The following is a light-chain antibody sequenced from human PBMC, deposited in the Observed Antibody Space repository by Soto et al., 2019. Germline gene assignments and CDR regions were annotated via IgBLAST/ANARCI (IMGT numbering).Light chain of an antibody. CDR3: QQYYTTPYT. Sequence: DIVMTQSPDSLAVSLGERATINCKYSQSVLYSSNNKNFLAWYQQKPGQPPKLLIYWASTRESGVPDRFSGSGSGTDFTLTLSSLQVEDVAVYFCQQYYTTPYTFGQGTKLEI. V-gene: IGKV4-1*01. CDR1: QSVLYSSNNKNF. CDR2: WAS. J-gene: IGKJ2*01.